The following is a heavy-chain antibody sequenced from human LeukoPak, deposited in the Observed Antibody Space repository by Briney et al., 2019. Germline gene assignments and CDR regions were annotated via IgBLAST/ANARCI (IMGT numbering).Heavy chain of an antibody. Sequence: GGSLRCSCSASGFTFSDYYMMWIGQAPGKGREWVSYISSSGSTIYYADSVRGRFTISRYNGKNSLYLHMNSLSAADTGVYYCASDSPPPTGGMDVWGQGTTVTVSS. CDR2: ISSSGSTI. D-gene: IGHD1-14*01. CDR1: GFTFSDYY. CDR3: ASDSPPPTGGMDV. V-gene: IGHV3-11*01. J-gene: IGHJ6*02.